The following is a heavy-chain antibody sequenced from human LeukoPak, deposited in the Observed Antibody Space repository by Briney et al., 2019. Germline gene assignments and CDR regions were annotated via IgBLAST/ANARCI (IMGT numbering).Heavy chain of an antibody. Sequence: GGTLRLSCAASGFTFSTYGMSWVRQAPGKGLEWVSAISGSGDYTYYADSVKGRFTISRDNSKNTLYLQMNGLRAEDTAVYYCARGGGDYWGQGTLVTVSS. D-gene: IGHD2-15*01. J-gene: IGHJ4*02. CDR2: ISGSGDYT. CDR3: ARGGGDY. V-gene: IGHV3-23*01. CDR1: GFTFSTYG.